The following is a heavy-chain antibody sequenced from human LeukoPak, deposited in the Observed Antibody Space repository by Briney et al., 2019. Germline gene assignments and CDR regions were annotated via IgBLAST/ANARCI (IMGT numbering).Heavy chain of an antibody. CDR2: ISGSGDNT. J-gene: IGHJ4*02. D-gene: IGHD3-22*01. CDR3: AKGSYYDSSGSFYLDY. V-gene: IGHV3-23*01. CDR1: GFTFSSYA. Sequence: GSLRLSCAASGFTFSSYAMSWVRQAPGKGLVWVSGISGSGDNTYYADSVKGRFAISRDNSKNTLYVQVNSLGTEDTAAYYCAKGSYYDSSGSFYLDYWGQGTLVTVSS.